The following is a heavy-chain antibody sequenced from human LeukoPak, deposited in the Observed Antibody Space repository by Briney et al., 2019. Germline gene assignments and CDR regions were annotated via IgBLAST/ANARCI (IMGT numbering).Heavy chain of an antibody. V-gene: IGHV5-51*01. Sequence: GESLKISCKASGYRFTNCWIGWVRQMPGKGLEWMGVIYPDDSDTTYSPSFQGQVTISADKSISTAYLQWSSLKASDTAMYYCASAGDSSGYYYFSAFDIWGQGTMVTVPS. J-gene: IGHJ3*02. CDR3: ASAGDSSGYYYFSAFDI. D-gene: IGHD3-22*01. CDR1: GYRFTNCW. CDR2: IYPDDSDT.